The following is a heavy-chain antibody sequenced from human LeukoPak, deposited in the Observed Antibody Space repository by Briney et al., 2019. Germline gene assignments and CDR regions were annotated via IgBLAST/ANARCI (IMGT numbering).Heavy chain of an antibody. J-gene: IGHJ4*02. CDR3: AKGISRSSGGFDY. V-gene: IGHV3-23*01. D-gene: IGHD6-19*01. CDR2: ISGSGGST. Sequence: SAISGSGGSTYYADSVKGRFTISRDNSKNTLYLQMNSLRAEDTAVYYCAKGISRSSGGFDYWGQGTLVTVSS.